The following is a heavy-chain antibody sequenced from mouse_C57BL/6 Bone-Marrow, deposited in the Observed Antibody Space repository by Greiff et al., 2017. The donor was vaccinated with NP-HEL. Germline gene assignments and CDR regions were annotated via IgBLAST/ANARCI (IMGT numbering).Heavy chain of an antibody. D-gene: IGHD3-2*02. CDR1: GYTFTSYW. V-gene: IGHV1-55*01. Sequence: QVQLKQPGAELVKPGASVKMSCKASGYTFTSYWITWVKQRPGQGLEWIGDIYPGSGSTNYNEKFKSKATLTVDTSSSTAYMQLSSLTSEDSAVYYCALRQLRLRQFAYWGQGTLVTVSA. CDR3: ALRQLRLRQFAY. CDR2: IYPGSGST. J-gene: IGHJ3*01.